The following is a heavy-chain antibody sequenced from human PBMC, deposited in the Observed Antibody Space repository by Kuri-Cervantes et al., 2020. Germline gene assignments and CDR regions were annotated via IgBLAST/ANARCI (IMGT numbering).Heavy chain of an antibody. CDR2: IYYTGST. CDR1: GGSISSYS. Sequence: GSLRLSCTVSGGSISSYSWSWIRQPPGKGLESIGYIYYTGSTSYKPSLKSRVTISVDTSKNQFSLKLSSVTAADTAVYYCARGLDCSSTSCYGYFDYWGQGTLVTVSS. J-gene: IGHJ4*02. D-gene: IGHD2-2*01. V-gene: IGHV4-59*08. CDR3: ARGLDCSSTSCYGYFDY.